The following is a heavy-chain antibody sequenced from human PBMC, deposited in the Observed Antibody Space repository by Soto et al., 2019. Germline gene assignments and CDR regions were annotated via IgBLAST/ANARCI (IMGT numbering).Heavy chain of an antibody. D-gene: IGHD6-13*01. J-gene: IGHJ6*03. V-gene: IGHV3-64*01. CDR2: ISSNGVGT. CDR3: ARRAGPDFYYMDV. CDR1: GFTLSGYA. Sequence: EVQLAESGGGLAQPGGSLRLSWAASGFTLSGYAMDWVRQASGKGLEYVSGISSNGVGTYYANSVQGRFTISRDNSKNTVYLQMGSLRPEAMAVYYCARRAGPDFYYMDVWGKGTTVTVSS.